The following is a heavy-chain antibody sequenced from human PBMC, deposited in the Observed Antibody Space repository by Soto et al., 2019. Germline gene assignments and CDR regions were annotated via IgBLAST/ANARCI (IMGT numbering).Heavy chain of an antibody. CDR3: ATVYYDSSGYYGSDYFDY. D-gene: IGHD3-22*01. Sequence: ASVKVSCKVSGYTLTELSMHWVRQAPGKGLVWMGGFDPEDGETIYAQKFQGRVTMTEDTSTDTSYMELSSLISEDTAVYYCATVYYDSSGYYGSDYFDYWGQGTLVTVSS. CDR1: GYTLTELS. J-gene: IGHJ4*02. CDR2: FDPEDGET. V-gene: IGHV1-24*01.